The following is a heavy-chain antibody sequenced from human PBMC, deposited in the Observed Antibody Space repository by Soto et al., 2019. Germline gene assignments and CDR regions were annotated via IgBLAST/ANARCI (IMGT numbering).Heavy chain of an antibody. J-gene: IGHJ4*02. D-gene: IGHD3-3*01. Sequence: PSETLSLTCTVSGGSISSSSYYWGWIRQPPGKGLEWIGSIYYSGSTYYNPSLKSRVTISVDTSKNQFSLKLSSVTAADTAVYYCARVVRLDFCHDYWGQGTLVTVSS. CDR2: IYYSGST. CDR1: GGSISSSSYY. V-gene: IGHV4-39*01. CDR3: ARVVRLDFCHDY.